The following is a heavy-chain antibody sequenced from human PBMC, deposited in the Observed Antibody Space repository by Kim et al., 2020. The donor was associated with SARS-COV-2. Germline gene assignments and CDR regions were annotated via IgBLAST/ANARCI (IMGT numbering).Heavy chain of an antibody. Sequence: ASVKVSCKASGYTFTSYAMHWVRQAPGQRLEWMGWINAGNGNTKYSQKFQGRVTITRDTSASTAYMELSSLRSEDTAVYYCARVFTRDYYGSGSYFDAFDIWGQGTMVTVSS. J-gene: IGHJ3*02. CDR2: INAGNGNT. V-gene: IGHV1-3*01. D-gene: IGHD3-10*01. CDR3: ARVFTRDYYGSGSYFDAFDI. CDR1: GYTFTSYA.